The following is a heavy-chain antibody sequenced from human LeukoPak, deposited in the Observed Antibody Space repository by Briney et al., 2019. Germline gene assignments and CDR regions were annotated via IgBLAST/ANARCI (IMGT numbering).Heavy chain of an antibody. CDR2: ISAYNGNT. V-gene: IGHV1-18*01. CDR1: GYTFTSYG. CDR3: ARVLYYYDSSGYFDVQYYFDY. D-gene: IGHD3-22*01. J-gene: IGHJ4*02. Sequence: ASVKVSCKASGYTFTSYGISWVRQAPGQGLEWMGWISAYNGNTNYAQKLQGRVTMTTDTSTSTAYMELRSLRSDDTAVYYCARVLYYYDSSGYFDVQYYFDYWGQGTLVTVSS.